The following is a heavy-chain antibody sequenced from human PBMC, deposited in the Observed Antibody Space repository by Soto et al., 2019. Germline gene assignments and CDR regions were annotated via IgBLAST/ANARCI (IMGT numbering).Heavy chain of an antibody. Sequence: PSETMSVTCAVAGGNIISGGYSWSWIRQPPGKGLEWIGYIYYSGSTFYNPSLKSRVTISVDTSKNQFSLKLSSVTAADTAVYYCATFYGDYVSYWGQGTLVTVSS. CDR3: ATFYGDYVSY. J-gene: IGHJ4*02. D-gene: IGHD4-17*01. CDR2: IYYSGST. CDR1: GGNIISGGYS. V-gene: IGHV4-30-2*03.